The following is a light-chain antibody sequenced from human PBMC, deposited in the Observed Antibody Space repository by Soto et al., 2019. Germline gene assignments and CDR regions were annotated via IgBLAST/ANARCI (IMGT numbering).Light chain of an antibody. CDR3: CSYAGSRSFVV. Sequence: QSALTQPASVSGSPGQSITISCTGTSSDVGSYNLVSWYQQHPGKAPKLLIYEGSKRPSGVSNRFSGSKSGNTASLTISGLQAEDEADYYCCSYAGSRSFVVFGGGTQLTV. CDR1: SSDVGSYNL. J-gene: IGLJ2*01. CDR2: EGS. V-gene: IGLV2-23*03.